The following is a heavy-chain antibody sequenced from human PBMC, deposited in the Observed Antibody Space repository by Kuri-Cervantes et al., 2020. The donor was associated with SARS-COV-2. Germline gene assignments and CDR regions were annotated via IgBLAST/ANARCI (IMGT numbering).Heavy chain of an antibody. Sequence: SETLSLTCTVSGGSISSSSYYWGWIRQPPGKGLEWIGSIYYSGSTNYKPSLKSRVTISVDTPKNQFSLKLSSVTAADTAIYYCAMSSDWNPLWYFDLWGRGTLVTVSS. J-gene: IGHJ2*01. CDR2: IYYSGST. D-gene: IGHD2-21*01. V-gene: IGHV4-39*01. CDR1: GGSISSSSYY. CDR3: AMSSDWNPLWYFDL.